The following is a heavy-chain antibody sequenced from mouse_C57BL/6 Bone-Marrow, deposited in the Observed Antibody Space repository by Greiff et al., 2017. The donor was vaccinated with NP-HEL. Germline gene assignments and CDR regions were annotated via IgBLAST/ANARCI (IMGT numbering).Heavy chain of an antibody. CDR3: AREGEDDGRFPYYFDY. D-gene: IGHD2-3*01. CDR2: IWSGGST. J-gene: IGHJ2*01. V-gene: IGHV2-2*01. Sequence: QVQLKESGPGLVQPSQSLSITCTVSGFSLTSYGVHWVRQSPGKGLQWLGVIWSGGSTDYNAAFISRLSISKDNSKSQVFFKMNSLQADDTAIYYCAREGEDDGRFPYYFDYWGQGTTLTVSS. CDR1: GFSLTSYG.